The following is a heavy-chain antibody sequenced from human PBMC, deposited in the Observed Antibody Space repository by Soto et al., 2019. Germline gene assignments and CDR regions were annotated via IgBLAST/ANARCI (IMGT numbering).Heavy chain of an antibody. CDR2: IIPIFGTA. D-gene: IGHD3-22*01. CDR3: ARATSDGGYYDRSGYWNFDY. CDR1: GGTFSSYA. J-gene: IGHJ4*02. Sequence: QVQLVQSGAEVKKPGSSVEVSCKASGGTFSSYAISWVRQAPGQGLEWIGGIIPIFGTANYAQKFQGRVTITADKSTSTAYMELSRLRSKDTAVYYCARATSDGGYYDRSGYWNFDYWGQGTLVTVSS. V-gene: IGHV1-69*06.